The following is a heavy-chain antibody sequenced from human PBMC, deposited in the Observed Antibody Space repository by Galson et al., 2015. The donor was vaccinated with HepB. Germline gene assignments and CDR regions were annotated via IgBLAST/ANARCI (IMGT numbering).Heavy chain of an antibody. CDR1: GFTVSNNY. CDR2: LHSDGST. D-gene: IGHD3-16*01. J-gene: IGHJ6*03. V-gene: IGHV3-53*01. CDR3: AREWGNYRGGYYMDV. Sequence: SLRLSCAASGFTVSNNYFNWVRQAPGKGLEWVSGLHSDGSTHYADSVKGRFTVSRDNSKNTLFLHMNSLRVEDTAVYFCAREWGNYRGGYYMDVWGKGTKVTVSS.